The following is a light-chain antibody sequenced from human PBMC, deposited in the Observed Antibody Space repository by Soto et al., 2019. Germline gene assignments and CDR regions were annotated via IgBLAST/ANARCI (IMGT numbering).Light chain of an antibody. CDR3: QQYNTSPLT. Sequence: EIVLTQSPGTLSLSPGERATFSCRASQSVSSSYIAWYQQKRGQAPRRLIYGASIRATGIPDRFSGSGSGTDFTLTIRRMETEDFALYYCQQYNTSPLTFGQGTKVDIK. J-gene: IGKJ1*01. V-gene: IGKV3-20*01. CDR1: QSVSSSY. CDR2: GAS.